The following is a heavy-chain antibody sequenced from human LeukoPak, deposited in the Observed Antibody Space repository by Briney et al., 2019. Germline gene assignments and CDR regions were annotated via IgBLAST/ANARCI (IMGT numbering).Heavy chain of an antibody. Sequence: ASVKVSCKASGYTFTSYYMHWVRQAPGQGLEWMGIINPSGGSTSYAQKFQGRVTMTRDTSTSTVYMELSSLRSEDTAVYYCARVGREPELWSGYPSLFDYWGQGTLVTVSS. J-gene: IGHJ4*02. V-gene: IGHV1-46*01. CDR1: GYTFTSYY. CDR2: INPSGGST. CDR3: ARVGREPELWSGYPSLFDY. D-gene: IGHD3-3*01.